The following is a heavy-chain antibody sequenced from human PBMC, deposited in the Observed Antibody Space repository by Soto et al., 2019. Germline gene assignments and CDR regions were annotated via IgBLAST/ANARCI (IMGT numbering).Heavy chain of an antibody. J-gene: IGHJ4*02. V-gene: IGHV5-51*01. CDR1: GYSFTSYW. Sequence: GETLKISCKGSGYSFTSYWIGWVRQMPGKGLEWMGIIYPGDSDTRYSPPFQGQVTISADKSISTAYLQWSSLKASDTAMYYCARVGYDYIGGSYRQTPFDYWGQGTLVTVSS. D-gene: IGHD3-16*02. CDR2: IYPGDSDT. CDR3: ARVGYDYIGGSYRQTPFDY.